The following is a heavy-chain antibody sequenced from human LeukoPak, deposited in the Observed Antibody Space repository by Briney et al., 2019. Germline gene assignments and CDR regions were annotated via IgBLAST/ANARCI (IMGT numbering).Heavy chain of an antibody. D-gene: IGHD3-10*01. J-gene: IGHJ5*02. CDR3: ARASGRITMVRGVRFDP. CDR1: GGSFSGYY. CDR2: INHSGST. V-gene: IGHV4-34*01. Sequence: SETLSLTCAVYGGSFSGYYWSWIRQPPGKGLEWIGEINHSGSTNYNPSLKSRVIISVDTSKNQFSLKLSSVTAADTAVYYCARASGRITMVRGVRFDPWGQGTLVTVSS.